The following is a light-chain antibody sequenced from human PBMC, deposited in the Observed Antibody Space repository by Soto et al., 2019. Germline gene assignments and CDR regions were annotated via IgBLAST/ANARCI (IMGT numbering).Light chain of an antibody. CDR1: SSDVGAYKY. J-gene: IGLJ2*01. Sequence: QSALTQPASVSGSPGQSIAISCTGTSSDVGAYKYVSWYQHHPGNAPKLMIYDVSNRPSGVPDRFSGSKSGNTASLTISGLQSEDEAVYYCSSYTSATTLLFGGGTKVTVL. CDR2: DVS. V-gene: IGLV2-14*03. CDR3: SSYTSATTLL.